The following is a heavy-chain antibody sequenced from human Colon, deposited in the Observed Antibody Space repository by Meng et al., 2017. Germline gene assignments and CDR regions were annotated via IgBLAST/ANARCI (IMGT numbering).Heavy chain of an antibody. CDR2: ISSSGSTI. CDR3: LVTIRLDY. CDR1: GFTFSSYE. Sequence: GGSLRLSCAASGFTFSSYEMNWVRQAPGKGLEWVSYISSSGSTIYYADSVKGRFTISRDNAKSSLYLQMNSLRAEDTAVYYCLVTIRLDYWGQGTLVTVSS. V-gene: IGHV3-48*03. J-gene: IGHJ4*02. D-gene: IGHD3-16*02.